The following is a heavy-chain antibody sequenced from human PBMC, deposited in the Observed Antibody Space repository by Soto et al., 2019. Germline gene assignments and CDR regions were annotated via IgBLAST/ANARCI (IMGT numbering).Heavy chain of an antibody. CDR1: GDTFTNYD. V-gene: IGHV1-8*01. Sequence: QVQLVQSGAEVKKPGASVKVSCKASGDTFTNYDIKWVRQATGQGLEWMGWRNPNSGNTGYAQKFQGRVTMTRNTSISTAYMELSSLRSEATAVYYCARGRNGMDVWGQGTTVTVSS. CDR2: RNPNSGNT. CDR3: ARGRNGMDV. J-gene: IGHJ6*02.